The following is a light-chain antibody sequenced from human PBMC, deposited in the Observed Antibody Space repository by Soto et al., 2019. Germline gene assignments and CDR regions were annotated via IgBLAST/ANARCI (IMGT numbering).Light chain of an antibody. CDR3: QSYDSSLSGYWV. CDR2: GNS. Sequence: QSVLTQPPSVSGAPGQRVTISCTGTSSNIGAGYYVHWYQHLPGTAPKLFIYGNSNRPSGVPDRFSGSKSGTSASLSITGLQAEDEADYYCQSYDSSLSGYWVFGGGTKLTVL. V-gene: IGLV1-40*01. J-gene: IGLJ3*02. CDR1: SSNIGAGYY.